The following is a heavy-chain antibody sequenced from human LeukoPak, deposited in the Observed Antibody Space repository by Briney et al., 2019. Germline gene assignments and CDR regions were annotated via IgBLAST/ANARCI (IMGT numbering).Heavy chain of an antibody. CDR3: ARVAGAAMDV. CDR2: IKQDGSEK. V-gene: IGHV3-7*03. CDR1: GFTFSSYW. Sequence: GGSLRLSCAASGFTFSSYWMTWVRQAPGEWLEWVANIKQDGSEKYYVDSVKGRFTISRDNGKNSMYLQLNSLRAEDTAVYYCARVAGAAMDVWGQGTTVIVSS. D-gene: IGHD2-15*01. J-gene: IGHJ6*02.